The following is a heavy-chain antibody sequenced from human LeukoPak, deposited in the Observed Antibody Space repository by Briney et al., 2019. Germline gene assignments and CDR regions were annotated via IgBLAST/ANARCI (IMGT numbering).Heavy chain of an antibody. Sequence: SVTVSCKASVYTFTGYGISWVRQAPGQGLEWMGWITTYNGNTKFAQKVHGRVTMTTDTSTSTAYMELRSLRSDDTAVYYCARCILATCRYLPSFGFWGQGTLVTVSS. CDR2: ITTYNGNT. J-gene: IGHJ4*02. CDR1: VYTFTGYG. CDR3: ARCILATCRYLPSFGF. V-gene: IGHV1-18*01. D-gene: IGHD3-3*02.